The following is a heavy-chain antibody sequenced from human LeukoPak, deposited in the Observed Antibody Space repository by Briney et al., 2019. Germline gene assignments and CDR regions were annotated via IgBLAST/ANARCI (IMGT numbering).Heavy chain of an antibody. CDR1: GGSFSGYY. D-gene: IGHD3-10*01. J-gene: IGHJ5*02. CDR2: INHSGST. V-gene: IGHV4-34*01. Sequence: SETLSLTCAVYGGSFSGYYWSWIRQPPGKGLEWIGEINHSGSTNYNLSLKSRVTISVDTSKNQFSLKLSSVTAADTAVYYCARIPYYGSGSYYRRWDWFDPWGQGTLVTVSS. CDR3: ARIPYYGSGSYYRRWDWFDP.